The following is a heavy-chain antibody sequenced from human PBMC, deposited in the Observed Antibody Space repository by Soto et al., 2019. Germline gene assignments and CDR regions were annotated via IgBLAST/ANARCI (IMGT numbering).Heavy chain of an antibody. D-gene: IGHD3-3*01. CDR2: ISYDGSNK. J-gene: IGHJ4*02. V-gene: IGHV3-30-3*01. Sequence: PGGSLRLSCAASGFTFSSYAMHWVRQAPGKGLEWVAVISYDGSNKYYADSVKGRFTISRDNSKNTLYLQMNSLRAEDTAVYYCAVNLRFLEWLSAFDYWGQGT. CDR1: GFTFSSYA. CDR3: AVNLRFLEWLSAFDY.